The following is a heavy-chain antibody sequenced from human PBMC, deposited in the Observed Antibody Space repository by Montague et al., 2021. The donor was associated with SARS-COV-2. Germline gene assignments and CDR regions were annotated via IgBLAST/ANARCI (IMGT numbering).Heavy chain of an antibody. V-gene: IGHV2-5*02. J-gene: IGHJ3*01. Sequence: PALVKPTETLTLTCVFSGFSLNTDGVGVAWFRRPPGKALEWLALXYCDGDQRYSPSLKTRLTITKDTSKNRVVLTMTNLDPVDTATYYCARRYDFYRAEAFDVWGQGTMLTVPS. CDR1: GFSLNTDGVG. CDR3: ARRYDFYRAEAFDV. CDR2: XYCDGDQ. D-gene: IGHD3-3*01.